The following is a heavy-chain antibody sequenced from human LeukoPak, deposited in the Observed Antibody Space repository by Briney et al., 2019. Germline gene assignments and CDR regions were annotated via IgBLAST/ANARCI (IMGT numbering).Heavy chain of an antibody. CDR2: ISYDGSNK. CDR3: ARERRYGGYDY. D-gene: IGHD5-12*01. J-gene: IGHJ4*02. V-gene: IGHV3-30-3*01. Sequence: GGSLRLSCAASGFTFSSYAMHWVRQAPGKGLERVAVISYDGSNKYYADSVKGRFTISRDNSKNTLYLQMNSLRAEDTAVYYCARERRYGGYDYWGQGTLVTVSS. CDR1: GFTFSSYA.